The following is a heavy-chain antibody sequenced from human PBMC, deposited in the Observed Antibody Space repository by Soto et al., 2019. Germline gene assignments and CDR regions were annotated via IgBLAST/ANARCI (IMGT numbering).Heavy chain of an antibody. J-gene: IGHJ6*02. CDR2: INPNSGGT. Sequence: GASVKVSCKASGYTFTGYYMHWVRQAPGQGLEWMGWINPNSGGTNYAQKFQGWVTMTRDTSISTAYMELSRLRSDDTAVYYCARSGTIFGVVTPYYYGMDVWGQGTTVTVSS. CDR1: GYTFTGYY. V-gene: IGHV1-2*04. CDR3: ARSGTIFGVVTPYYYGMDV. D-gene: IGHD3-3*01.